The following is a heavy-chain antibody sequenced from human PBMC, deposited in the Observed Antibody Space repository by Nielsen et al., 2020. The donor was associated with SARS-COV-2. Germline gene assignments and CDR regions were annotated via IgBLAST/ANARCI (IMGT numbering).Heavy chain of an antibody. CDR2: IRQDGGEK. J-gene: IGHJ4*02. CDR3: ATSYNSGWYRGGVAY. CDR1: GFTFNTYW. D-gene: IGHD6-19*01. V-gene: IGHV3-7*01. Sequence: GESLKISCEASGFTFNTYWMTWFRQAPGKGLEWVANIRQDGGEKHYVDSVKGRFSISRDNAKNSVYLQANSLRVEDTAVYYCATSYNSGWYRGGVAYWGQGTLVTVSS.